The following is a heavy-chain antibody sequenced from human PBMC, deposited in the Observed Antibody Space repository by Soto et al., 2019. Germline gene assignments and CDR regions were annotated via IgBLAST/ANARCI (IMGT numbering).Heavy chain of an antibody. CDR3: ARGRTGFLEWLYYPS. Sequence: SETLSLTCTVSGGSISSGGYYWSWIRQHPGKGLEWIGYIYYSGSTYYNPSLKSRVTISVDTSKNQFSLKLSSVTAADTAVYYCARGRTGFLEWLYYPSGGQGTLVTVSS. J-gene: IGHJ4*02. CDR1: GGSISSGGYY. D-gene: IGHD3-3*01. CDR2: IYYSGST. V-gene: IGHV4-31*03.